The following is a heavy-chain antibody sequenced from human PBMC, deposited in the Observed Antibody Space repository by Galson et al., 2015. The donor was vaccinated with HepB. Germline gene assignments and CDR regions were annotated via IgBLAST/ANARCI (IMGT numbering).Heavy chain of an antibody. CDR2: IGTAGDP. Sequence: SLRLSCAASGFTFSSYDMHWVRQATGKGLEWVSAIGTAGDPYYPGSVKGRFTISRENAKNSLYLQMNSLRAGDTAVYYCARGGGSEELGYWYFDLWGRGTLVTVSS. CDR1: GFTFSSYD. D-gene: IGHD1-26*01. CDR3: ARGGGSEELGYWYFDL. V-gene: IGHV3-13*05. J-gene: IGHJ2*01.